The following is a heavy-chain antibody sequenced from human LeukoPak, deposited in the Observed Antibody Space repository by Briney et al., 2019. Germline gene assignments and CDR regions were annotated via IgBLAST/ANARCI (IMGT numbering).Heavy chain of an antibody. CDR3: AREGYYDSSGSLDY. V-gene: IGHV3-66*01. D-gene: IGHD3-22*01. CDR2: IYSGGST. CDR1: GFTVSSNY. J-gene: IGHJ4*02. Sequence: GGSLRLSCAASGFTVSSNYMSWVRQAPGKGLEWVSVIYSGGSTYYADSVKGRFTISRDNSKNTLYLQMNSLRAEDTAVYYCAREGYYDSSGSLDYWGQGTLVTVSS.